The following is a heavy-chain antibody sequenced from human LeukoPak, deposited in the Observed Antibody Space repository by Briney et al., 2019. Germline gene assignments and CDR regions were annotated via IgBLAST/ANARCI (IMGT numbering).Heavy chain of an antibody. V-gene: IGHV4-59*01. CDR2: IYYSGST. CDR1: GGSISSYY. CDR3: ARADPYDSSGYNPFSEGTYFDY. D-gene: IGHD3-22*01. J-gene: IGHJ4*02. Sequence: KPSETLSLTCTVSGGSISSYYWSWLRQPPGKGLEWIGYIYYSGSTNYNPSLKSRVTISVDTSKNQFSLKLSSVTAADTAVYYCARADPYDSSGYNPFSEGTYFDYWGQGTLVTVSS.